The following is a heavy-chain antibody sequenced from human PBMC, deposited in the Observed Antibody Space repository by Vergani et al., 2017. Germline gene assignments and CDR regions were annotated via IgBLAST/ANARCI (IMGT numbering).Heavy chain of an antibody. CDR1: GGSISSYY. D-gene: IGHD3-3*01. CDR3: ARGGSHYDFWSGYYPYYYYYGMDV. Sequence: QVQLQESGPGLVKPSETLSLTCTVSGGSISSYYWSWIRQPPGKGLEWIGYIYYSGSTNYNPSLKSRVTISVDTSKNQFSLKLSSVTAADTAVYYCARGGSHYDFWSGYYPYYYYYGMDVWGQGTTVTVSS. CDR2: IYYSGST. V-gene: IGHV4-59*01. J-gene: IGHJ6*02.